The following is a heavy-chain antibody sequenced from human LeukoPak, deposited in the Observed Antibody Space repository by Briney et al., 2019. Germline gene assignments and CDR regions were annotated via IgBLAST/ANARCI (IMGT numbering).Heavy chain of an antibody. J-gene: IGHJ4*02. Sequence: SSETLSLTCTVSGGSISGYYWSWIRQPPGKGLEWIGEINHSGSTNYNPSLKSRVTISVDTSKNQFSLKLSSVTAADTAVYYCARGTRDGYNYFDYWGQGTLVTVSS. V-gene: IGHV4-34*01. CDR2: INHSGST. CDR1: GGSISGYY. D-gene: IGHD5-24*01. CDR3: ARGTRDGYNYFDY.